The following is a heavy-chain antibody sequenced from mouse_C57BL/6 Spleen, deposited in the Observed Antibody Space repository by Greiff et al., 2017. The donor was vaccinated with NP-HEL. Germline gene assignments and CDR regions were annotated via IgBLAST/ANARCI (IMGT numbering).Heavy chain of an antibody. CDR3: ARGRGNWGAMDY. CDR2: IDPSDSYT. Sequence: VQLQQPGAELVKPGASVKLSCKASGYTFTSYWMQWVKQRPGQGLEWIGEIDPSDSYTNYNQKFKGKATLTVDTSSSTAYMQLSSLTSEDSAVYYCARGRGNWGAMDYWGQGTSVTVSS. V-gene: IGHV1-50*01. J-gene: IGHJ4*01. CDR1: GYTFTSYW. D-gene: IGHD4-1*01.